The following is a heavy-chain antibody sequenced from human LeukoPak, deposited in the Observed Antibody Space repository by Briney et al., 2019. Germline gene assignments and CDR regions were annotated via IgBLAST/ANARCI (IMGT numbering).Heavy chain of an antibody. CDR3: AGQNVPTPHDY. CDR2: ISAAGTT. CDR1: VGSISSGGYY. V-gene: IGHV4-30-2*01. J-gene: IGHJ4*02. Sequence: LQTLSLTCTVAVGSISSGGYYWSWIRQPPGKGLEWIAYISAAGTTFYNPSLKSRVTISLDRSKNQFSLNLTSITAADTAVYYCAGQNVPTPHDYWGQGTQVTVSS. D-gene: IGHD2-2*01.